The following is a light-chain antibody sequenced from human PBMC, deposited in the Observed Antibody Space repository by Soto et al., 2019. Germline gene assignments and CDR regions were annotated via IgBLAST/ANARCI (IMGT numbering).Light chain of an antibody. CDR2: GAS. CDR1: QSISIIF. J-gene: IGKJ1*01. CDR3: QQYASSPWT. V-gene: IGKV3-20*01. Sequence: EVGMSQSPATLSVSTGERATLSCGASQSISIIFLAWYQQKPGQAPRLVFYGASGRATGIPDRFSGSGSGTDFTLTISRLEPEDFAVYYCQQYASSPWTFAQGTKVAIK.